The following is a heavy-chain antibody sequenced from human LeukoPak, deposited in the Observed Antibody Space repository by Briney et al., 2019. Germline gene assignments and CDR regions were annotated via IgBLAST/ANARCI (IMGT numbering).Heavy chain of an antibody. CDR3: ARDGGYCSSTSCYSHYYGMDV. D-gene: IGHD2-2*02. Sequence: PGGSLRLPCAASGFTFSSYSMNWVRQAPGKGLEWVSSISSSSSYIYYADSVKGRFTISRDNAKNSLYLQMNSLRAEDTAVYYCARDGGYCSSTSCYSHYYGMDVWGQGTTVTVSS. V-gene: IGHV3-21*01. J-gene: IGHJ6*02. CDR1: GFTFSSYS. CDR2: ISSSSSYI.